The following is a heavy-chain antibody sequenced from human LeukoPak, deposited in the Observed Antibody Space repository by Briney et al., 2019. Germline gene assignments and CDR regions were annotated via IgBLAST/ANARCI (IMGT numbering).Heavy chain of an antibody. Sequence: GASVKVSCKASGGTFSSYAISWVRQATGQGLEWMGWMNPNSGNTGYAQKFQGRVTMTRNTSISTAYMELSSLRSEDPAVYYCARGSSTSCFDYWGQGTLVTVSS. CDR2: MNPNSGNT. J-gene: IGHJ4*02. CDR1: GGTFSSYA. D-gene: IGHD2-2*01. V-gene: IGHV1-8*02. CDR3: ARGSSTSCFDY.